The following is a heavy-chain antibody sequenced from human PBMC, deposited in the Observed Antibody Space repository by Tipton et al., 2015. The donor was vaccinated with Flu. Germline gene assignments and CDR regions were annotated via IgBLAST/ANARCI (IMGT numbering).Heavy chain of an antibody. CDR3: AKVTGYCTGDTCFSDSYNFYYYAMDV. Sequence: SLRLSCTASGFTFGNFALHWVRQAPGKGLEWVTIVSFDGSERYYADSVKGRFTISRDDSKNTLYLQMSNLRPEDTALYYYAKVTGYCTGDTCFSDSYNFYYYAMDVWGQGTSVTVSS. J-gene: IGHJ6*02. CDR1: GFTFGNFA. V-gene: IGHV3-30*18. CDR2: VSFDGSER. D-gene: IGHD2-8*02.